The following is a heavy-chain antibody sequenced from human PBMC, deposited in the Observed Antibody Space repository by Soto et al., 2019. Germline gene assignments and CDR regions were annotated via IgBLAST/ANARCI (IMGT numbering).Heavy chain of an antibody. Sequence: QVQLVQSGAEVKKPGASVKVSCKASGYTFTSYDINWVRKATGQGLEWMGWMNPNNGNTGYAQKFQGRVTMTRNTSISTVYMELSSLRSGDTAVYYCARGPHPYFNDYWGQGTLVTVSS. D-gene: IGHD2-8*01. CDR1: GYTFTSYD. V-gene: IGHV1-8*01. CDR2: MNPNNGNT. J-gene: IGHJ4*02. CDR3: ARGPHPYFNDY.